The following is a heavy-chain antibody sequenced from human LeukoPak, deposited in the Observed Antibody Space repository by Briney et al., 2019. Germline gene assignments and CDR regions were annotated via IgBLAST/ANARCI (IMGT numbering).Heavy chain of an antibody. CDR3: ARQLGHPYYYDSSGYNDY. Sequence: GXXYPGDSDTRYSPSFQGQVPISADKSISTAYLQWSSLKASDTAMYYCARQLGHPYYYDSSGYNDYWGQGTLVTVSS. D-gene: IGHD3-22*01. J-gene: IGHJ4*02. V-gene: IGHV5-51*01. CDR2: XYPGDSDT.